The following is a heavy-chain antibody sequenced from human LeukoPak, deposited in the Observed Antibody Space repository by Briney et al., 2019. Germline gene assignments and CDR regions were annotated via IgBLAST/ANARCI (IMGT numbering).Heavy chain of an antibody. CDR1: GYTFTSYY. CDR3: ARGGYYYDSGCYYNHFDY. CDR2: FNPNTGRP. D-gene: IGHD3-10*01. J-gene: IGHJ4*02. V-gene: IGHV1-46*01. Sequence: GASVKVSCKASGYTFTSYYIHWVRQAHGQGLEWMGVFNPNTGRPTYAQKFQGRVAMTSDTSTNTVYMEFSSLGSEDTAVYYCARGGYYYDSGCYYNHFDYWGQGTLVTVSS.